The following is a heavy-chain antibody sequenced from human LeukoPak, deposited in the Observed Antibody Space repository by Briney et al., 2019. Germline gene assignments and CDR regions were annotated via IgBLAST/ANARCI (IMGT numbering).Heavy chain of an antibody. CDR2: VWYDGINK. Sequence: PGGSLRLSCAASGFTFSSYGMHWVRQAPGKGLEWVAVVWYDGINKYYADSVKGRFTISRDNSKNTLYLQMDNLRAEDTAVYYCARDYDGRGYSPYFDYWGQGALVTVSS. D-gene: IGHD3-22*01. J-gene: IGHJ4*02. CDR3: ARDYDGRGYSPYFDY. CDR1: GFTFSSYG. V-gene: IGHV3-33*08.